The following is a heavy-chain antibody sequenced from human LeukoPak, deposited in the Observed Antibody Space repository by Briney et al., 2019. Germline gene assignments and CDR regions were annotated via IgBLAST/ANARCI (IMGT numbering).Heavy chain of an antibody. CDR3: ARGRKGLLWRGGAFDI. CDR2: IYYSGST. Sequence: SETLSLTCTVSGGSISSNYYYWGWIRQPPGKGLEWIGTIYYSGSTYYNPSLKSRVTISVDTSKNQFSLKLSSVTAADTAVYYCARGRKGLLWRGGAFDIWGQGTMVTVSS. J-gene: IGHJ3*02. CDR1: GGSISSNYYY. D-gene: IGHD3-10*01. V-gene: IGHV4-39*07.